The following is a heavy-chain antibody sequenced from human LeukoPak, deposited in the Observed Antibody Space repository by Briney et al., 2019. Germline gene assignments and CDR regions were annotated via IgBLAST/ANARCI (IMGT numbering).Heavy chain of an antibody. J-gene: IGHJ4*02. CDR2: INHSGST. Sequence: PSETLSLTCAVYGGSFSGYYWSWIRQPPGKGLEWIGEINHSGSTNYNPSLKSRVTISVDTSKNQFSLKLSSVTAADTAVYYCARDPNYYGPFDYWGQGTLVTVSS. V-gene: IGHV4-34*01. CDR3: ARDPNYYGPFDY. CDR1: GGSFSGYY. D-gene: IGHD3-10*01.